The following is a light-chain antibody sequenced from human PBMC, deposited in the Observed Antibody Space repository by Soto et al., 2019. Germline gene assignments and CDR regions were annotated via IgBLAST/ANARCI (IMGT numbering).Light chain of an antibody. J-gene: IGLJ2*01. CDR1: SSNIGAGYD. CDR3: QSYDSSLSGDVV. CDR2: GNN. V-gene: IGLV1-40*01. Sequence: QSVLTQPPSVSVAPGQRVTISCTGSSSNIGAGYDVHWYQQLPGRAPKVRSYGNNNRPSGVPDRFSGSKSGASASLAITGLQAEDEADYYCQSYDSSLSGDVVFGGGTKLTVL.